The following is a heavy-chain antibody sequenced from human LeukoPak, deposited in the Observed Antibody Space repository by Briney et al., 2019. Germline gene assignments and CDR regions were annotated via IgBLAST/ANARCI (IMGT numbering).Heavy chain of an antibody. CDR2: INPNSGGT. J-gene: IGHJ6*02. Sequence: ASVKVSCKASGYTFTGYYMHWVRQAPGQGLEWMGWINPNSGGTNYAQKFQGWVTMTRDTSISTAYMELSRLRSDDTAVYYCARGKDIVATRLPPYYYYGMDVWGQGTTVTVSS. CDR3: ARGKDIVATRLPPYYYYGMDV. V-gene: IGHV1-2*04. D-gene: IGHD5-12*01. CDR1: GYTFTGYY.